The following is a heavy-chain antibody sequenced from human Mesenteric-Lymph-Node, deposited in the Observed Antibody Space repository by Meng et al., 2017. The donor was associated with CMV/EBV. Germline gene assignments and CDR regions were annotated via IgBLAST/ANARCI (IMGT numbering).Heavy chain of an antibody. J-gene: IGHJ4*02. CDR3: ARHQRWLKSEGGFNY. CDR1: WGSFSGYY. Sequence: GRQEAGGAGRWNLRGTLSPTGAVYWGSFSGYYWSWIRQPPGKGLEWIGEINHSGSTNYNPSLKSRVTISVDTSKNQFSLKLSSVTAADTAVYYCARHQRWLKSEGGFNYWGQGTLVTVSS. V-gene: IGHV4-34*01. D-gene: IGHD4-23*01. CDR2: INHSGST.